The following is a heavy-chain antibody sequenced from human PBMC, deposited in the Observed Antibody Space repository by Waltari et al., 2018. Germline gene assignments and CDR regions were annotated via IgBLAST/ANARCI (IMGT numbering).Heavy chain of an antibody. D-gene: IGHD2-8*01. J-gene: IGHJ5*02. V-gene: IGHV1-3*01. CDR1: GYTFTSYA. Sequence: QVQLVQSGAEVKKPGASVKVSCKASGYTFTSYAMHWVRQAPGQRLEWMRWINAGNGNTKYSQKFQGRVTITRDTSASTAYMELSSLRSEDTAVYYCARVEMYRWFDPWGQGTLVTVSS. CDR2: INAGNGNT. CDR3: ARVEMYRWFDP.